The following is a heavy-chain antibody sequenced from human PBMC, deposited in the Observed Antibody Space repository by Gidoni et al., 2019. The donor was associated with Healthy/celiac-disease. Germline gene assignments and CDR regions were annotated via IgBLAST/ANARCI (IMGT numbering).Heavy chain of an antibody. V-gene: IGHV3-23*01. J-gene: IGHJ6*03. D-gene: IGHD5-18*01. CDR3: AKPTWIQLWTPGKGDMDV. Sequence: EVQLLESGGGLVQPGGSLRLSCAASGFTFSSYAMSWVRQAPGKGLGWVSAISGSGGSTYYADSVKGRFTISRDNSKNTLYLQMNSLRAEDTAVYYCAKPTWIQLWTPGKGDMDVWGKGTTVTVSS. CDR1: GFTFSSYA. CDR2: ISGSGGST.